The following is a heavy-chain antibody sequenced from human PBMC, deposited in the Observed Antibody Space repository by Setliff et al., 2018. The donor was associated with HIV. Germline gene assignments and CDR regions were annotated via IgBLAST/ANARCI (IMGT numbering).Heavy chain of an antibody. V-gene: IGHV3-23*01. Sequence: PGGSLRLSCTTSGCTLSNYAMNWVRQAPGKGLEWVSTINSDSDSTYYADSVKGRFTISRDNSKNTVYLQMNSLRAEDMAIYYCAREDSSWYGSLDYWGQGTPVTVSS. D-gene: IGHD6-13*01. CDR1: GCTLSNYA. CDR2: INSDSDST. CDR3: AREDSSWYGSLDY. J-gene: IGHJ4*02.